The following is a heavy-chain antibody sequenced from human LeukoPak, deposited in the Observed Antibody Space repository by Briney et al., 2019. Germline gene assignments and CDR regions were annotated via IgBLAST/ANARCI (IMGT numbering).Heavy chain of an antibody. D-gene: IGHD3-22*01. J-gene: IGHJ4*02. CDR1: GYTFTGYY. CDR2: INPNSGGT. CDR3: ARDLDYDSSGFDY. V-gene: IGHV1-2*02. Sequence: VASVKVSCKASGYTFTGYYMHWVRQAPGQGLEWMGWINPNSGGTNYAQKFQGRVTMTRDTSISTAYMELSRLRSDDTAVYYCARDLDYDSSGFDYWGQGTLVTVSS.